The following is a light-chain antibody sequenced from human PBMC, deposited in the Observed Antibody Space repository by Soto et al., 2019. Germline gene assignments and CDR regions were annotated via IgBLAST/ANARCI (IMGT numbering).Light chain of an antibody. CDR1: SSDVGAYNY. J-gene: IGLJ2*01. CDR2: DVN. CDR3: GSYITSGSVV. V-gene: IGLV2-14*03. Sequence: QSVLTQPASVSGSPGQSIAISCIGTSSDVGAYNYVSWYQQHPGKAPKLVIYDVNNRPSGVSNRFSGSKSGNTACRTISGLQAEDEADYYCGSYITSGSVVFGGGTKLTVL.